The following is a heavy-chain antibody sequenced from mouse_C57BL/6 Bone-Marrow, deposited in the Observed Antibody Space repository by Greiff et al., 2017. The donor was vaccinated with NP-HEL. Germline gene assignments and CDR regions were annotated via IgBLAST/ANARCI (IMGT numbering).Heavy chain of an antibody. CDR1: GFSFTSYG. J-gene: IGHJ2*01. CDR2: IWGDGST. V-gene: IGHV2-3*01. CDR3: VTITTVGFFDY. Sequence: VMLVESGPGLVAPSQCLSITCTVSGFSFTSYGVSWVRQPPGKGLEWLGVIWGDGSTNYHSALLSRLCICKDNSKSQVFLKLNSLQTDDTATYYCVTITTVGFFDYGGQGTTLTVSS. D-gene: IGHD1-1*01.